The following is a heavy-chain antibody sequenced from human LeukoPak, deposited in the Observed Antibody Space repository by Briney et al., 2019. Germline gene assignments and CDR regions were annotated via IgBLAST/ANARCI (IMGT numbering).Heavy chain of an antibody. D-gene: IGHD1-26*01. Sequence: GGSLRLSCAASGFTFSSYAMHWVRQAPGKGLEWVAVIWYDGSKKYYADSVKGRFTISRDNSKNTLYVQMNSLRVEDTAVYYCASSLNGSYYYFDYWGQGTLVTVSS. J-gene: IGHJ4*02. CDR1: GFTFSSYA. CDR3: ASSLNGSYYYFDY. V-gene: IGHV3-33*01. CDR2: IWYDGSKK.